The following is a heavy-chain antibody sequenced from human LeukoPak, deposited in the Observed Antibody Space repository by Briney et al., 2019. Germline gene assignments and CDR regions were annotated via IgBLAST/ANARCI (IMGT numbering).Heavy chain of an antibody. CDR3: ARSSSWTFDY. D-gene: IGHD6-13*01. Sequence: PGGSLRLSCAASGFTFSSYAMSWVCQAPGKGLEWVSVISGSGGNTHYTDPVKGRFTISRDNSKNTLYLQMNSLRAEDTAAYYCARSSSWTFDYWGQGTLVTVSS. CDR1: GFTFSSYA. CDR2: ISGSGGNT. V-gene: IGHV3-23*01. J-gene: IGHJ4*02.